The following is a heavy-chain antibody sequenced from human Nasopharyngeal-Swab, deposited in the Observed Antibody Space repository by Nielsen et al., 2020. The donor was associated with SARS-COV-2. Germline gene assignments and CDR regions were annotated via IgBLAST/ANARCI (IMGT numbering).Heavy chain of an antibody. CDR3: ARDGGAAVADWYYYMDV. Sequence: PWIWLMWVSTISGAGDLIFYADPVWGRFTISRDNSKNTLYLQMDRLRLEDTAVYYCARDGGAAVADWYYYMDVWGEGTTVTVSS. CDR2: ISGAGDLI. J-gene: IGHJ6*03. V-gene: IGHV3-23*01. D-gene: IGHD3-16*01.